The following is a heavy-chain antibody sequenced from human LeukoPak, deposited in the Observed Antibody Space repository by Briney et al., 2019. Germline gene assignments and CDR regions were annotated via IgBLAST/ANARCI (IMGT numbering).Heavy chain of an antibody. D-gene: IGHD3-10*01. Sequence: PSETLSLTCTVSGYSISSGYYWGWIRQPPGKGLEWIGTIYHSGSTYYNPSLKSRVTISVDTSKNQFSLRLSSVTAADTAVYYCARSAGFGELLFDYWGQGTLVTVSS. J-gene: IGHJ4*02. CDR1: GYSISSGYY. CDR2: IYHSGST. CDR3: ARSAGFGELLFDY. V-gene: IGHV4-38-2*02.